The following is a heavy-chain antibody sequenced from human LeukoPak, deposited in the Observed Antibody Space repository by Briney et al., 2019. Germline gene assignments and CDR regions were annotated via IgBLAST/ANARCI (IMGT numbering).Heavy chain of an antibody. V-gene: IGHV4-31*03. J-gene: IGHJ4*02. CDR1: GGSTSSGGYY. CDR2: IYYSGST. Sequence: SQTLSLTCTVSGGSTSSGGYYWSWNRQHPGKGLEWIGYIYYSGSTYYNPSLKGRVTISVETSKNQFSLKLSSVTAADTAVYYCAMDSSGFGYFDYWGQGTLVTVSS. CDR3: AMDSSGFGYFDY. D-gene: IGHD3-22*01.